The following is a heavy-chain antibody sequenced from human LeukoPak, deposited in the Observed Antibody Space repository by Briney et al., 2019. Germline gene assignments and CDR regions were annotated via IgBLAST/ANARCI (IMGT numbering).Heavy chain of an antibody. CDR2: ISSSSSYI. CDR1: GFTFSSYS. D-gene: IGHD2-2*02. CDR3: ARALPTYCSSTSCYTHYFDY. J-gene: IGHJ4*02. Sequence: GGSLRLSCAAYGFTFSSYSMTWVRQAPGKGLEWVSSISSSSSYIYYADSVKGRFTISRDNAKNSLYLQMNSLRAEDTAVYYCARALPTYCSSTSCYTHYFDYWGQGTLVTVSS. V-gene: IGHV3-21*01.